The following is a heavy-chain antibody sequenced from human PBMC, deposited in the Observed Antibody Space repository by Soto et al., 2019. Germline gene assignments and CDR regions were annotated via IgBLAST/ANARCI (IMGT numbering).Heavy chain of an antibody. CDR2: ILSSGNT. J-gene: IGHJ5*02. D-gene: IGHD2-2*01. CDR1: GGSINSDSYY. V-gene: IGHV4-39*07. Sequence: SETLSLTCTVSGGSINSDSYYWAWIRQPPGKGLEWIGSILSSGNTRYSPSLKSRVSISLDRSRTQFSLKMSSVTAADTAVYYCARGRVVVPAAVMFNCLDPWGQGALVTVSS. CDR3: ARGRVVVPAAVMFNCLDP.